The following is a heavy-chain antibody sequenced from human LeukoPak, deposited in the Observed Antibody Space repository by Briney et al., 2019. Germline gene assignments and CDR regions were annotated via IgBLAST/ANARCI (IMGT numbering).Heavy chain of an antibody. D-gene: IGHD3-3*01. J-gene: IGHJ4*02. Sequence: GSLRLSCAASGFTFSSYAMNWVRQSPGRGLEWVSAVSGSGVTTHYAQSVKGRFTISRDNSKNILYLQMNSLRAEDTAVYHCAKGAGLRFLEWLPDYWGQGTLVTVSS. CDR1: GFTFSSYA. CDR3: AKGAGLRFLEWLPDY. CDR2: VSGSGVTT. V-gene: IGHV3-23*01.